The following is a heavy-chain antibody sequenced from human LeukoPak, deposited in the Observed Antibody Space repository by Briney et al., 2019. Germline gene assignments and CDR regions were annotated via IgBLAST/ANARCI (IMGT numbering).Heavy chain of an antibody. CDR2: IYYSGST. J-gene: IGHJ4*02. CDR3: TGIAVAGTVVDY. Sequence: SETLSLTCTVSGGSISSYSWSWIRQPPGKGLEWIGYIYYSGSTNYNPSLKSRVTISVDTSKNQFSLKLSSVTAADTAVYYCTGIAVAGTVVDYWGQGTLVTVSS. CDR1: GGSISSYS. V-gene: IGHV4-59*01. D-gene: IGHD6-19*01.